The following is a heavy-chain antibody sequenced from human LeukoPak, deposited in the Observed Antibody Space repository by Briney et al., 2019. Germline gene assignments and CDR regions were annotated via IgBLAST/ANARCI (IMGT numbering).Heavy chain of an antibody. Sequence: ASVKVSCKASGYTFTGYYMHWGRQAPGQGLEWRGWINPNSGGTNYAQKFQGRVTMTRDTSISTAYMELSRLRSDDTAVYYCARDGAMVRGVIIGRHYYYYMDVWGKGTTVTVSS. J-gene: IGHJ6*03. D-gene: IGHD3-10*01. CDR1: GYTFTGYY. CDR3: ARDGAMVRGVIIGRHYYYYMDV. V-gene: IGHV1-2*02. CDR2: INPNSGGT.